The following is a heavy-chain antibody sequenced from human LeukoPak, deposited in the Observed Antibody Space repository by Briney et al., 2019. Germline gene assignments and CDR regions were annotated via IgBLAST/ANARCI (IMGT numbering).Heavy chain of an antibody. V-gene: IGHV5-51*01. CDR2: TGDSDT. D-gene: IGHD3/OR15-3a*01. CDR1: GYRFSNYW. J-gene: IGHJ4*02. Sequence: GESLKISCQGSGYRFSNYWIAWVRQVPGKGLEWTGVTGDSDTRYSPSFEGQVTMSVDKSINTAYLQWSSLKASDTAMYYCARHFGTGTPFDYWGQGTLVTVSS. CDR3: ARHFGTGTPFDY.